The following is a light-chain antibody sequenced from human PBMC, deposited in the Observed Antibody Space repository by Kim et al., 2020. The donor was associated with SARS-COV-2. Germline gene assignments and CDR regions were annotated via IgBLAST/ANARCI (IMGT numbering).Light chain of an antibody. CDR1: ENVRGK. Sequence: SVSPGQRATLSGRASENVRGKVAWYQLKPGQPPRLLIYGVSTRATGIPARFSGSGSGTEFTLTINSLQPEDFAIYCCQQSGLGWTFGQGTKVDIK. V-gene: IGKV3-15*01. CDR2: GVS. J-gene: IGKJ1*01. CDR3: QQSGLGWT.